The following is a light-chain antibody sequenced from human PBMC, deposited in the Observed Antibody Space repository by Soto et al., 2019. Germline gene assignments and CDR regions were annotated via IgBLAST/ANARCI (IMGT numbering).Light chain of an antibody. CDR3: QQYNNWLPK. Sequence: EIVLTQSPGTLSLSPGERATLSCRASQSVTGSYLAWYQQKPGQAPRLLIYGASTRATGIPGRFSGGGSGTEFTLTISSLQSEDFAVYYCQQYNNWLPKFGQGTKVEIK. J-gene: IGKJ1*01. CDR1: QSVTGSY. CDR2: GAS. V-gene: IGKV3-15*01.